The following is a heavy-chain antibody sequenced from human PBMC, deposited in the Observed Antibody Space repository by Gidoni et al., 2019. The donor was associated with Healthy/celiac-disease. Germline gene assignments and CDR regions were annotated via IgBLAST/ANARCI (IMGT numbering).Heavy chain of an antibody. Sequence: QVQLVQSGAEVKKPGASVKVSCKASGYTFTSSDINWVRQATGQGLEWMGWMNPNSGNTGYAQKFQGRVTMTRNTSISTAYMGLSSLRSEDTAVYYCARGLVRGVPNWFDPWGQGTLVTVSS. CDR3: ARGLVRGVPNWFDP. D-gene: IGHD3-10*01. CDR2: MNPNSGNT. J-gene: IGHJ5*02. V-gene: IGHV1-8*01. CDR1: GYTFTSSD.